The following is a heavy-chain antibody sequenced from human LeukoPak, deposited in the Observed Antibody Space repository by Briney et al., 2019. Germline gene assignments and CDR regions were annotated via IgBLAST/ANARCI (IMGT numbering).Heavy chain of an antibody. CDR2: INPNSGGT. J-gene: IGHJ5*02. Sequence: ASVKVSCKASGYTFTGYYMHWVRQAPGQGLEWMGWINPNSGGTNYAQKFQGRVTMTRDTSISTAYMELSSLRSEDTAVYYCARESRITMVRGGYWFDPWGQGTLVTVSS. V-gene: IGHV1-2*02. CDR1: GYTFTGYY. CDR3: ARESRITMVRGGYWFDP. D-gene: IGHD3-10*01.